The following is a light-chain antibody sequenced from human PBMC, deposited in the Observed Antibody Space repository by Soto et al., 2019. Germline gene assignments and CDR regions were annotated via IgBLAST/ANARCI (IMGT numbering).Light chain of an antibody. CDR1: SSTVGGLNV. CDR3: CSYVGATTYV. J-gene: IGLJ1*01. Sequence: QSALTQPASVSGSPGQSITISCTGTSSTVGGLNVVSWYQQHPGKAPKVIIYEGIKRPSGVSNRFSGSNSGSTASLTISGLQAEDEADYYCCSYVGATTYVFXTGTKVTVL. V-gene: IGLV2-23*01. CDR2: EGI.